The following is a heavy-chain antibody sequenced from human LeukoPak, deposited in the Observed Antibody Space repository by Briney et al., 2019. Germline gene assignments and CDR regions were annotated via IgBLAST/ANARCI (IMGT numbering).Heavy chain of an antibody. V-gene: IGHV3-21*01. Sequence: GGSLRLSCAASGFTFSSYSMNWVRQAPGKGLEWVSSISSRSSYIYYADSVKGRFTISRDNAKNTLYLQMISLRAEDTAVYYCARDTGWYFDLWGRGTLVTVSS. J-gene: IGHJ2*01. D-gene: IGHD4-17*01. CDR3: ARDTGWYFDL. CDR2: ISSRSSYI. CDR1: GFTFSSYS.